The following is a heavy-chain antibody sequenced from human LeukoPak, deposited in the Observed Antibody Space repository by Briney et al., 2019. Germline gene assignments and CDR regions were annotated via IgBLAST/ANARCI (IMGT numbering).Heavy chain of an antibody. CDR3: ARGKPTIAVAVYYFDY. CDR1: GGSFSGYY. J-gene: IGHJ4*02. Sequence: PSETLSLTCAVYGGSFSGYYWSWIRQPPGKGLEWIGEINHSGSTNYNPSLKSRVTISADTSKNQFSLKLSSVTAADTAVYYCARGKPTIAVAVYYFDYCGQGTLVTVSS. D-gene: IGHD6-19*01. CDR2: INHSGST. V-gene: IGHV4-34*01.